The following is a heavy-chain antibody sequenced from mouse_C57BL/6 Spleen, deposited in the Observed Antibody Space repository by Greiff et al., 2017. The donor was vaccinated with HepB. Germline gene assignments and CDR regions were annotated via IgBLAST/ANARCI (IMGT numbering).Heavy chain of an antibody. CDR3: ARESNYPAWFAY. V-gene: IGHV3-6*01. Sequence: EVQLVESGPGLVKPSQSLSLTCSVTGYSITSGYYWNWIRQFPGNKLEWMGYISYDGSNNYNPSLKNRISITRDTSKNQFFLKLNSVTTEDTATYYCARESNYPAWFAYWGQGTLVTVSA. J-gene: IGHJ3*01. CDR2: ISYDGSN. D-gene: IGHD2-5*01. CDR1: GYSITSGYY.